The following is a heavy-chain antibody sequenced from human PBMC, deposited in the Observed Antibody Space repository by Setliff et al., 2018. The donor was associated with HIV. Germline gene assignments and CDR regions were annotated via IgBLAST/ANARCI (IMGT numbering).Heavy chain of an antibody. Sequence: GGSLRLSCAASGFTFTSYSMNWVRQAPGKGLEWVAVIWYDGSKKYYADSVKGRFTISRDNAKNTLYLQMNSLRAEDTAVYYCARDLSYDYDRSSDTFDYWGQGTLVTVSS. CDR2: IWYDGSKK. D-gene: IGHD3-22*01. CDR1: GFTFTSYS. J-gene: IGHJ4*02. V-gene: IGHV3-33*08. CDR3: ARDLSYDYDRSSDTFDY.